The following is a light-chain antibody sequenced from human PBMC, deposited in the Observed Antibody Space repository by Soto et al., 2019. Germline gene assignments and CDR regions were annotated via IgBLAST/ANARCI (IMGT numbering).Light chain of an antibody. CDR1: SSDGGCYNY. J-gene: IGLJ2*01. V-gene: IGLV2-14*01. CDR2: EVT. CDR3: SSYTSSNTLV. Sequence: QSVLTQPASVSGAPGQSLTISCTATSSDGGCYNYVSWSHQSTVKAPKVMISEVTNRPSGVSNRFSGSKSGNTASLTISGLQADDDVDYYCSSYTSSNTLVFGGGTKVTVL.